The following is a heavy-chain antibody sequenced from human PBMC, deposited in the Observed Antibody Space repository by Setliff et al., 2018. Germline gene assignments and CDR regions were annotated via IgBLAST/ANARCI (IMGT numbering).Heavy chain of an antibody. J-gene: IGHJ3*01. CDR2: INYSGST. Sequence: SGTLSLTCTVSGGSISSSSYYWGWIRQPPGKGLEWIGNINYSGSTYYNPSLKSRVTITLDTSKNQFSLKMSSVTAADTAVYYCARIGGSTTLNLLGLFQTPPDAFDFWGQGTMVTVSS. CDR3: ARIGGSTTLNLLGLFQTPPDAFDF. V-gene: IGHV4-39*07. CDR1: GGSISSSSYY. D-gene: IGHD4-17*01.